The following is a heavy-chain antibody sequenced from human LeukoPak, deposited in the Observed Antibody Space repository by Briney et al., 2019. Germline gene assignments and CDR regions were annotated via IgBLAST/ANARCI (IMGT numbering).Heavy chain of an antibody. Sequence: SETLSLTCTVSGGSINSSSYYWGWIRQPPGKGLEWIGSIYYSGSTYYNPSLKSRVTISVDTSKNQFSLKLSSVTAADTAVYYCARQPPTYYDYVWGSYRSPCYFDYWGQGTLVTVSS. CDR1: GGSINSSSYY. D-gene: IGHD3-16*02. V-gene: IGHV4-39*01. CDR3: ARQPPTYYDYVWGSYRSPCYFDY. J-gene: IGHJ4*02. CDR2: IYYSGST.